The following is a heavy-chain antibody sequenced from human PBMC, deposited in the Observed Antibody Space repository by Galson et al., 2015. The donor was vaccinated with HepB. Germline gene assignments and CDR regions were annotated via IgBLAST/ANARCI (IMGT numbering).Heavy chain of an antibody. CDR1: GFTFSSYS. D-gene: IGHD3-10*01. J-gene: IGHJ6*02. CDR3: ARDVITMVRGVSLGMDV. V-gene: IGHV3-48*04. Sequence: SLRLSCAASGFTFSSYSMNWVRQAPGKGLEWVSYISSSSSTIYYADSVKGRFTISRDNAKNSLYLQMNSLRAEDTAVYYCARDVITMVRGVSLGMDVWGQGTTVTVSS. CDR2: ISSSSSTI.